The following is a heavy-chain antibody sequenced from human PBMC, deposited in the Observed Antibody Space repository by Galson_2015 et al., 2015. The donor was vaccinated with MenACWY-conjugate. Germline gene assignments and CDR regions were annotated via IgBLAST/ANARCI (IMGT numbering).Heavy chain of an antibody. D-gene: IGHD1-1*01. J-gene: IGHJ4*02. CDR2: IYPGGNT. CDR3: VREDNWAFHY. CDR1: GFTVSTNY. Sequence: SLRLSCEASGFTVSTNYMNWVRQAPGKGLQWVSDIYPGGNTYYVDSVEGRFTISRDHSKNTLYLQMNSLRVDDTAVYYCVREDNWAFHYWGQGTQVTVSS. V-gene: IGHV3-53*01.